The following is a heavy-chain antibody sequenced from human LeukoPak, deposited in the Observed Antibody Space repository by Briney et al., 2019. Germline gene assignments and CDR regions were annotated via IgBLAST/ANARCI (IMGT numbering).Heavy chain of an antibody. J-gene: IGHJ6*03. D-gene: IGHD6-13*01. CDR1: GGSISSYY. CDR2: IYYSGST. Sequence: MSSETLSLTCTVSGGSISSYYWSWIRQPPGKGLEWIGYIYYSGSTNYNPSLKSRVTISVDTSKNQFSLKLSSVTAADTAVYYCARGYSSSWYVDYYYYMDVWGKGTTVTVSS. CDR3: ARGYSSSWYVDYYYYMDV. V-gene: IGHV4-59*01.